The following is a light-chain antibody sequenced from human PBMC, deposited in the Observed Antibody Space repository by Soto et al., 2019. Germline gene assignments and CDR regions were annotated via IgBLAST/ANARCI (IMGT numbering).Light chain of an antibody. CDR3: QESYSTS. CDR1: QYIITY. J-gene: IGKJ1*01. CDR2: VAS. Sequence: IQMTQSTSSLSASVGDSLTIICRASQYIITYLNWYQQKPGKAPKLLIYVASNLQSGVPSRFSGSGSGTDFTLTISSLQPEDIATYYCQESYSTSFGQGTKVAIK. V-gene: IGKV1-39*01.